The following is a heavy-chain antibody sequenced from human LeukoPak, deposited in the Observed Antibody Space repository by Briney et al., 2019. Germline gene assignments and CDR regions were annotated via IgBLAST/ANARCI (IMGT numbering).Heavy chain of an antibody. D-gene: IGHD2-21*02. CDR2: ISYDGSNK. J-gene: IGHJ4*02. CDR1: GFTFSSYA. CDR3: ARDHSVVVTAMQIDY. V-gene: IGHV3-30-3*01. Sequence: PGRSLRLSCAASGFTFSSYAMHWVRQAPGKGLEWVAVISYDGSNKYYADSVKGRFTISRDNSKNTLYLQMNSLRAEDTAVYYCARDHSVVVTAMQIDYWGQGTLVTVSS.